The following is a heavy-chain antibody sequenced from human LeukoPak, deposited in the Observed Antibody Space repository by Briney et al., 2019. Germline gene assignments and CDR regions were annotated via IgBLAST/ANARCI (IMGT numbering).Heavy chain of an antibody. D-gene: IGHD3-9*01. J-gene: IGHJ4*02. Sequence: SETLSLTCAVYGGSFSGNYWSWIRQPPGKGLEWTGEINHSGSTNYNPSLKSRVTISVDTSKNQFSLKLSSVTAADTAVYYCARGHYDILTGYRLTPFDYWGQGTLVTVSS. V-gene: IGHV4-34*01. CDR2: INHSGST. CDR3: ARGHYDILTGYRLTPFDY. CDR1: GGSFSGNY.